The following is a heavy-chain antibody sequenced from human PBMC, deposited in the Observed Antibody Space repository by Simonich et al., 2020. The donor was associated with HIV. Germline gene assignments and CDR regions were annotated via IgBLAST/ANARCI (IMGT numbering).Heavy chain of an antibody. CDR2: INPFFDTT. D-gene: IGHD6-6*01. J-gene: IGHJ3*02. V-gene: IGHV1-69*13. CDR1: GDTFSNYV. Sequence: QVQLVQSGAEVKKTGSSVKVSCKASGDTFSNYVIGWVRQAPGQGLECMGGINPFFDTTNYAQNFQGRVTITADDSTSTAYMELSSLRSEDTAVYYCARRVYSSSGYAFDIWGQGTMVSVSS. CDR3: ARRVYSSSGYAFDI.